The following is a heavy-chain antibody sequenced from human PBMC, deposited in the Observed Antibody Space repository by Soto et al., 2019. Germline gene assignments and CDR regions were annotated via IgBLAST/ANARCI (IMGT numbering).Heavy chain of an antibody. J-gene: IGHJ6*02. CDR2: ISYDGSNK. V-gene: IGHV3-30*18. CDR3: AKVFTMVRGVIIKDYYYYYGMDV. Sequence: PGGSLRLSCAASGFTFSNYGMHWVRQAPGKGLEWVAVISYDGSNKYYADSVKGRFTISRDNSKNTLYLQMNSLRAEDTAVYYCAKVFTMVRGVIIKDYYYYYGMDVWGQGTTVTVSS. CDR1: GFTFSNYG. D-gene: IGHD3-10*01.